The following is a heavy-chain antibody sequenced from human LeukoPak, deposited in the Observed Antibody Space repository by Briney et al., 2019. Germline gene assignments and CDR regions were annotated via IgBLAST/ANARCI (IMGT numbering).Heavy chain of an antibody. CDR1: GYTFTSYG. CDR2: IIPILGIA. CDR3: AREAMGKVHFDY. D-gene: IGHD5-18*01. V-gene: IGHV1-69*04. Sequence: HEASVKVSCKASGYTFTSYGISWVRQAPGQGLEWMGRIIPILGIANYAQKFQGRVTMTRDTSTSTVYMELSSLRSEDTAVYYCAREAMGKVHFDYWGQGTLVTVSS. J-gene: IGHJ4*02.